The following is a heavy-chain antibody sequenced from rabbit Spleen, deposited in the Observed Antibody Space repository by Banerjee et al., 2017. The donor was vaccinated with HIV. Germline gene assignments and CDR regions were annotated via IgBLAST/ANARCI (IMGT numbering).Heavy chain of an antibody. CDR3: ARGHAGSDDAFDP. J-gene: IGHJ2*01. CDR2: TSDSGSA. D-gene: IGHD4-2*01. CDR1: GIDLSRYA. Sequence: QSVEESGGRLVTPGGSLILTCTVSGIDLSRYAMSWVRQAPGKGLEFIGITSDSGSAHYATWTKGRFTISRTSTTVDLKLTSLTTEDTATYFCARGHAGSDDAFDPWGPGTLATVS. V-gene: IGHV1S69*01.